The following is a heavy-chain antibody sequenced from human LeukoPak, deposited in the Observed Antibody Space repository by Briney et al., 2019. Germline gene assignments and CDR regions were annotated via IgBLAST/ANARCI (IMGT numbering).Heavy chain of an antibody. J-gene: IGHJ4*02. CDR3: ARPSITIFGVVIDY. CDR2: IYHSGST. D-gene: IGHD3-3*01. Sequence: SETLSLTCAVSGGSISGGGYSWSWIRQPPGKGLEWIGYIYHSGSTYYNPSLKSRVTISVDTSKNQFSLKLSSVTAADTAVYYCARPSITIFGVVIDYWGQGTLVTVSS. V-gene: IGHV4-30-2*03. CDR1: GGSISGGGYS.